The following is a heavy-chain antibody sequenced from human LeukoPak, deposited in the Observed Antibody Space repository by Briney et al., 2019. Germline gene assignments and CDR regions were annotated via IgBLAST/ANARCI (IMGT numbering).Heavy chain of an antibody. D-gene: IGHD3-22*01. CDR1: GFTFSSYN. CDR2: TNRDDSDT. CDR3: ARSANYFDTSGQDY. V-gene: IGHV3-74*01. Sequence: GGSLRLSCTASGFTFSSYNMNWVRQAPGKGLVWVSRTNRDDSDTSYADSVKGRFTISRDKAKSTLYLQMNSLRVEDTAVYYCARSANYFDTSGQDYWGQGTLVTVSS. J-gene: IGHJ4*02.